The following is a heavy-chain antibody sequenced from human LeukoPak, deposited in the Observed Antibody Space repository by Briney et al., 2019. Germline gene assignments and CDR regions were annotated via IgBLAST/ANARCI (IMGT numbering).Heavy chain of an antibody. J-gene: IGHJ6*02. CDR2: IWIDGTNE. D-gene: IGHD6-19*01. CDR1: GFTFSSYG. V-gene: IGHV3-33*01. CDR3: AGDYGSGMDV. Sequence: GGCLRLSCEASGFTFSSYGMHWVRQAPGKGLEWVARIWIDGTNESYADSVKGRFTIFRNNSKSTLYLQINSLSADDTALYYCAGDYGSGMDVWGQGTTVTVSS.